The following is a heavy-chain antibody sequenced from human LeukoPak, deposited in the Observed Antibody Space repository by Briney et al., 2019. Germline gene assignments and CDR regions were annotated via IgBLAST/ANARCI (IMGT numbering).Heavy chain of an antibody. CDR1: GGSISSHY. CDR3: ARSSLESSGSSRGPYDY. J-gene: IGHJ4*02. D-gene: IGHD1-26*01. V-gene: IGHV4-59*11. Sequence: SETLSLTCTVSGGSISSHYWSWIRQPPGKGLEWIGYIYYSGSTNYNPSLKSRVTISVDTSKNQFSLKLSSVTAADTAVYYCARSSLESSGSSRGPYDYWGQGTLVTVSS. CDR2: IYYSGST.